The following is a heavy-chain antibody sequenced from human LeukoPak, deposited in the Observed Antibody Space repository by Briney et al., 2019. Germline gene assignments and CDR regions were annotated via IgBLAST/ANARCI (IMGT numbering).Heavy chain of an antibody. CDR3: ARPYFYGSGSYSFEY. D-gene: IGHD3-10*01. J-gene: IGHJ4*02. CDR1: GYSFTSYW. V-gene: IGHV5-10-1*01. CDR2: IDPSDSYT. Sequence: GESLRISCKGSGYSFTSYWISWVRQMPGKGLEWMGRIDPSDSYTNYSPSFQGHVTISADKSTSTAYLQWSSLKASDTAMYYCARPYFYGSGSYSFEYWGQGTLVTVSS.